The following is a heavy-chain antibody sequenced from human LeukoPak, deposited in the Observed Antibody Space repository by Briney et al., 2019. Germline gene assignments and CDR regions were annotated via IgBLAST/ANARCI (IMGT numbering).Heavy chain of an antibody. CDR3: AKDRSVTSYFDY. CDR2: IRYDGSNK. CDR1: GFTFSSYG. D-gene: IGHD2/OR15-2a*01. J-gene: IGHJ4*02. V-gene: IGHV3-30*02. Sequence: GGSLRLSCAATGFTFSSYGMHWVRQAPGKGLEWVAFIRYDGSNKFYADSVKGRFTISRDNSKNTLYLEMNSLRPEDTAVYYCAKDRSVTSYFDYWGQGTLVTVSS.